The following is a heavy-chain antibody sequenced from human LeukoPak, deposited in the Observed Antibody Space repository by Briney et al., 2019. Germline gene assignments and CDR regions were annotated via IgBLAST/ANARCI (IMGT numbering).Heavy chain of an antibody. CDR1: GFTFSTYW. Sequence: GGSLRLSCAASGFTFSTYWMVWFRQPPGKGLEWMANIKQDGSAKQYVDSVKGRFTISRDNANNLVYLQMNSLRVEDTGVYYCATTTRSSSWDYWGQGTLVTVSS. J-gene: IGHJ4*02. D-gene: IGHD6-13*01. V-gene: IGHV3-7*02. CDR2: IKQDGSAK. CDR3: ATTTRSSSWDY.